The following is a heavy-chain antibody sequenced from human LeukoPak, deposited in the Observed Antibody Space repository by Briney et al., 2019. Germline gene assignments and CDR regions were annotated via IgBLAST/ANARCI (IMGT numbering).Heavy chain of an antibody. Sequence: ASVKVSCKASGYTFISYYIHWVRQAPGQGLEWMGIINPSGGSTSYAQKFQGRVTMTRDMSTTTLYTELSSLRSEDTAVYYCARVMYYHDSSGYSLDFWGQGTLVTVSS. D-gene: IGHD3-22*01. CDR3: ARVMYYHDSSGYSLDF. CDR2: INPSGGST. CDR1: GYTFISYY. V-gene: IGHV1-46*01. J-gene: IGHJ4*02.